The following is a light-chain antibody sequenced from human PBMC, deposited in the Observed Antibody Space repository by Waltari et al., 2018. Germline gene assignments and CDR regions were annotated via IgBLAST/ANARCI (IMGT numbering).Light chain of an antibody. V-gene: IGLV2-14*01. CDR3: SSYASSGTLV. CDR2: EVN. Sequence: QSALTQPASVSGSPGQSITIPCTGTSSDVGGYIFASWYPVHPGKVPKRLIYEVNRRPSGVSNRFSGSKSGNTASLTISGLQAEDEADFYCSSYASSGTLVFGSGTKVTVL. J-gene: IGLJ1*01. CDR1: SSDVGGYIF.